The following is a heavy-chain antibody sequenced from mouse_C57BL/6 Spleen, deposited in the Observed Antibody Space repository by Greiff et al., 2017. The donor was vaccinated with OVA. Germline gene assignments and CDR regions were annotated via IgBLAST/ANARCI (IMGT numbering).Heavy chain of an antibody. CDR1: GYTFTSYW. D-gene: IGHD3-2*02. V-gene: IGHV1-50*01. Sequence: VQLQQPGAELVKPGASVKLSCKASGYTFTSYWMQWVKQRPGQGLEWIGEIDPSDSYTNYNQKFKGKATLTVDTSSSTAYMQLSSLTSEDSAVYYCARYPAQAYYFDYWGQGTTLTVSS. CDR2: IDPSDSYT. CDR3: ARYPAQAYYFDY. J-gene: IGHJ2*01.